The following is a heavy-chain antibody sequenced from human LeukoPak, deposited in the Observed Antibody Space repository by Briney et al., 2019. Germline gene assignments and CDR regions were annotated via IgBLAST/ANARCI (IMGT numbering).Heavy chain of an antibody. CDR1: GFTFSNYA. V-gene: IGHV3-30*07. CDR2: ISSGGTYE. D-gene: IGHD6-13*01. J-gene: IGHJ4*02. Sequence: GKSLRLSCAASGFTFSNYAMHWVRQAPGKGLEWVSLISSGGTYEYYADSVKGRFTISRDNSKNTLYLQMNSLRAEDTAVYYCAKDLYSSSWYEGFDYWGQGTLVTVSS. CDR3: AKDLYSSSWYEGFDY.